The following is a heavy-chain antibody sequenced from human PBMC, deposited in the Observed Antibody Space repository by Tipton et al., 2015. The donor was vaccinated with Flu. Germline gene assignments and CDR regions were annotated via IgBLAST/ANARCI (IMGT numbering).Heavy chain of an antibody. D-gene: IGHD3-10*01. Sequence: TLSLTCTVSGGSIGSGGDYWSWIRQHPGKGLEWIGSIYYSGSTYYNPSPESRLSISVDTSKNQFSLKLISMTAADAAVYYCARDQGFGGGLTYDYYAMDVWGQGTTVTVSS. CDR3: ARDQGFGGGLTYDYYAMDV. CDR1: GGSIGSGGDY. J-gene: IGHJ6*02. CDR2: IYYSGST. V-gene: IGHV4-31*03.